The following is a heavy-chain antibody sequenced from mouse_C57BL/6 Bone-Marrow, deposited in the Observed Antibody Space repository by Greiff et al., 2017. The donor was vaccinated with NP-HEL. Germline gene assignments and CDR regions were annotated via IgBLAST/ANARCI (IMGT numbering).Heavy chain of an antibody. CDR2: ISGGGGNT. CDR3: ARRLVDY. D-gene: IGHD4-1*01. J-gene: IGHJ2*01. CDR1: GFTFSSYT. Sequence: EVMLVESGGGLVKPGGSLKLSCAASGFTFSSYTMSWVRQTPETRLAWVATISGGGGNTYYPDSVKGRFTISRDNAKNTLYLQMSSLRSEDTALYYCARRLVDYWGQGTTLTVSS. V-gene: IGHV5-9*01.